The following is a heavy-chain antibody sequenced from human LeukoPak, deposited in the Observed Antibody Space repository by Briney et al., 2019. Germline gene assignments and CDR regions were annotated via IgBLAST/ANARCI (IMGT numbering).Heavy chain of an antibody. CDR2: ISSSSSTI. D-gene: IGHD6-13*01. Sequence: GGSLRLSCAASGFTLSSYSMNWVRQAPGKGLEWVSYISSSSSTIYYADSVKGRFTISRDNAKNSPYLQMNSLRAEDTAVYYCARGPGIAAAGHLFGYWGQGTLVTVSS. V-gene: IGHV3-48*01. J-gene: IGHJ4*02. CDR3: ARGPGIAAAGHLFGY. CDR1: GFTLSSYS.